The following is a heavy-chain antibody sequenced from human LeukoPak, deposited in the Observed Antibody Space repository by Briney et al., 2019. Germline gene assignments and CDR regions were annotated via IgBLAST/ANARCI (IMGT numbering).Heavy chain of an antibody. CDR3: ARCRFLKWLPDVEYYMDV. D-gene: IGHD3-3*01. CDR2: IIPIFGTA. V-gene: IGHV1-69*05. CDR1: GGTFSSYA. J-gene: IGHJ6*03. Sequence: SVKVSCKASGGTFSSYAISWVRQAPGQGLEWMGRIIPIFGTANYAQKFQGRVTITTDESTSTAYKELSSLRSEDTAVYYCARCRFLKWLPDVEYYMDVWGKGTTVTVSS.